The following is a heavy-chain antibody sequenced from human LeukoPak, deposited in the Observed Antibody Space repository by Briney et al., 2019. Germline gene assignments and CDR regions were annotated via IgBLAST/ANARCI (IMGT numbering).Heavy chain of an antibody. CDR1: GGSISSYY. J-gene: IGHJ5*02. CDR3: ARADGIVGATVWFDP. D-gene: IGHD1-26*01. V-gene: IGHV4-59*01. Sequence: PSETLSLTCTVSGGSISSYYWSWIRQPPGKGLEWIGYIYYSGSTNYNPSLKSRVTISVDTSKNQFSLELSSVTAADTAVYYCARADGIVGATVWFDPWGQGTLVTVSS. CDR2: IYYSGST.